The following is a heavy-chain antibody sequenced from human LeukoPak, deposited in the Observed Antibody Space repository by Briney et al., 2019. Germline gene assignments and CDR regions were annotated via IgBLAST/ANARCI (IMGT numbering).Heavy chain of an antibody. Sequence: GGSLRLSCAASGFTFSSYSMNWVRQAPGKGLEWVSSISSSSSYIYYADSVKGRFTISRDNAKNSLYLQMNSLRAEDTAVYYCARVPDSNYGYNWFDPWGQGTLVTVSS. J-gene: IGHJ5*02. CDR1: GFTFSSYS. V-gene: IGHV3-21*01. D-gene: IGHD4-11*01. CDR3: ARVPDSNYGYNWFDP. CDR2: ISSSSSYI.